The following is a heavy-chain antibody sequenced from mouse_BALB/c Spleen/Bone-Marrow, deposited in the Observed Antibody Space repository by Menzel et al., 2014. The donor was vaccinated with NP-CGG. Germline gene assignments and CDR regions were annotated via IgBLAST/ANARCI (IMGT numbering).Heavy chain of an antibody. CDR2: IGIGGST. CDR3: ARASYYYGSGYDY. V-gene: IGHV2-9*02. Sequence: QVQLQQSGPGLVAPSQSLSITCTVSGFSLTDYGVHWVRQPPGKGLEWLGIIGIGGSTNYNSALMSRLSIDKDNPKSQVFLKMNSLQTDDTAMYYCARASYYYGSGYDYWGQGTTLTVSS. D-gene: IGHD1-1*01. J-gene: IGHJ2*01. CDR1: GFSLTDYG.